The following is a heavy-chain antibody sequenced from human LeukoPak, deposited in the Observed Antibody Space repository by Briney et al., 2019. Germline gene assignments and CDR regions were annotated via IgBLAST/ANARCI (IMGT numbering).Heavy chain of an antibody. V-gene: IGHV4-4*09. CDR2: IYTSGNT. J-gene: IGHJ4*02. CDR3: TRGFLQIDY. Sequence: SETLSLTCTVSGGSISNYFWTWIRQPLGKGLEWIGYIYTSGNTNYNPSLESRVTMSVDTSKNQFSLRLNSVTAADTAVYYCTRGFLQIDYWGQGTLVTVSS. CDR1: GGSISNYF.